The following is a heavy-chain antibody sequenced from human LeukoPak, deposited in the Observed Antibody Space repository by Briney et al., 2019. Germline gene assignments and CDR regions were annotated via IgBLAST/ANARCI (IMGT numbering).Heavy chain of an antibody. CDR3: ARGPPYYDFWSGYPNLDAFDI. V-gene: IGHV4-4*07. J-gene: IGHJ3*02. CDR1: GGSISSYY. CDR2: IYTSGST. D-gene: IGHD3-3*01. Sequence: SETLSLTCTVSGGSISSYYWSWIRQPAGKGLEWVGRIYTSGSTNYNPSLKSRVTMSVDTSKNQSSLKLSSVTAADTAVYYCARGPPYYDFWSGYPNLDAFDIWGQGTMVTVSS.